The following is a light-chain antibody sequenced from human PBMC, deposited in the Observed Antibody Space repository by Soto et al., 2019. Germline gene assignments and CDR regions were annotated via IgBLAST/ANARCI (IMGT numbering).Light chain of an antibody. V-gene: IGLV2-14*03. CDR3: SSHTSRSTLGV. J-gene: IGLJ2*01. CDR2: DVS. Sequence: QSALTQPASVSGSPGQSITISCTGTNSDIGGYNYVSWYQQHPGKAPKLMIYDVSNRPSGVSYCFSGSKSGNTASLTISGLQAEDEADYYCSSHTSRSTLGVFGGGTKLTVL. CDR1: NSDIGGYNY.